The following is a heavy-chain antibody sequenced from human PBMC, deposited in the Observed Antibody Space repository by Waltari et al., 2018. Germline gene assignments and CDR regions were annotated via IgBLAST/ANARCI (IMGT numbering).Heavy chain of an antibody. V-gene: IGHV4-39*02. Sequence: QVQLQESGPGLVKASETLSLLCSVSDDSITSSSFFWGWFRQSPGKGLEWSGTVYYNGDTYFNPSLKSRVSISVDPSKSHFSLRLTSLTAADTAVYYCGRLYGHYRSSQFFLDSWGQGTLVTVSS. J-gene: IGHJ5*02. CDR3: GRLYGHYRSSQFFLDS. D-gene: IGHD4-17*01. CDR2: VYYNGDT. CDR1: DDSITSSSFF.